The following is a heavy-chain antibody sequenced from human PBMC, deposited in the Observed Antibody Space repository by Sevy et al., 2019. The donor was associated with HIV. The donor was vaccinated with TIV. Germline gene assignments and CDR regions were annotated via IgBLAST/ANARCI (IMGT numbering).Heavy chain of an antibody. CDR3: ARDRGVQYYYGSGSYYKGFDY. CDR1: GFTFSSYA. CDR2: ISYDGSNK. J-gene: IGHJ4*02. Sequence: GGSLRLSCAASGFTFSSYAMHWVRQAPGKGLEWVAVISYDGSNKYYADSVKGRFTISMDNSKNTLYLQMNSLRAEDTAVYYCARDRGVQYYYGSGSYYKGFDYWGQGTLVTVSS. V-gene: IGHV3-30-3*01. D-gene: IGHD3-10*01.